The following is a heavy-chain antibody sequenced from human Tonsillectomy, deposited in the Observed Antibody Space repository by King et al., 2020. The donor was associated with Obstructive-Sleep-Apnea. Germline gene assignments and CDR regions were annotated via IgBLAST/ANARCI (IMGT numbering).Heavy chain of an antibody. CDR1: GFTFSSFW. D-gene: IGHD3-9*01. CDR3: ARDKAYYNASTGSRFDS. CDR2: IKEDGSEV. J-gene: IGHJ5*01. V-gene: IGHV3-7*01. Sequence: QLVQSGGGLVHPGGSLRLSCAASGFTFSSFWMSWVRQAPGKGLEWVGNIKEDGSEVYYVDSVHGRFTISRDNARNSVYLQMNSLTAEDTAFYYCARDKAYYNASTGSRFDSWGQGSLVTVSS.